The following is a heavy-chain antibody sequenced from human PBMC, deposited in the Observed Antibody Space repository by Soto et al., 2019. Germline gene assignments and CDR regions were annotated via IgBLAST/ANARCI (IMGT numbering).Heavy chain of an antibody. J-gene: IGHJ4*02. CDR1: GFTFSSYG. Sequence: GGSLRLSCAASGFTFSSYGMHWVRQAPGKGLEWVAVISYDGSNKYYADSVKGRFTISRDNSKNTLYLQMNSLRAEDTAVYYCANLTPDYDILTGPFDYWGQGTLVTVSS. V-gene: IGHV3-30*18. CDR2: ISYDGSNK. D-gene: IGHD3-9*01. CDR3: ANLTPDYDILTGPFDY.